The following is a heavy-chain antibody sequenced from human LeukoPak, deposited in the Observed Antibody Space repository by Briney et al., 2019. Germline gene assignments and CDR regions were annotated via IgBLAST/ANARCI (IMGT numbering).Heavy chain of an antibody. CDR3: ARTNYDTASDYYYYYYMDV. D-gene: IGHD3-22*01. J-gene: IGHJ6*03. Sequence: SETLSLTCTVSGGSISSYYWSWIRQPPGKGLEWIGYIYTSGSTNYNPSLKSRVTISVDTSKNQFSLKLSSVTAADTAVYYCARTNYDTASDYYYYYYMDVWGKGTTVTVS. CDR1: GGSISSYY. V-gene: IGHV4-4*09. CDR2: IYTSGST.